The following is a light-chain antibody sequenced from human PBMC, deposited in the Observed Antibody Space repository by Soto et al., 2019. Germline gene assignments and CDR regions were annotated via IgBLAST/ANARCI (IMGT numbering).Light chain of an antibody. CDR1: QSVSSN. Sequence: EIVLTQSPATLSLSPGERATLSCRASQSVSSNLAWYQHKPGQAPRLLIYDASNRATGIPARFSGSGSGTDFTLTISRLEPEDFAVYYCLHRYNWPFTFGGGTKVEIK. V-gene: IGKV3-11*01. CDR3: LHRYNWPFT. J-gene: IGKJ4*01. CDR2: DAS.